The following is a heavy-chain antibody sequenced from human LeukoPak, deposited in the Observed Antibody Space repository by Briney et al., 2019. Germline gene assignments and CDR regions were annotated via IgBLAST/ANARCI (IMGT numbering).Heavy chain of an antibody. CDR2: IYHSGST. D-gene: IGHD3-22*01. J-gene: IGHJ4*02. Sequence: PSETLSLTCTVSGGSISSYYWSWLRQPPGEGLEWLGHIYHSGSTYYNPSLKSRVTISVDTSMNQFSLKLLSVTAADAAVYYCARVAYFDSGGYFYYFDYWGQGTLVTVSS. CDR1: GGSISSYY. V-gene: IGHV4-59*08. CDR3: ARVAYFDSGGYFYYFDY.